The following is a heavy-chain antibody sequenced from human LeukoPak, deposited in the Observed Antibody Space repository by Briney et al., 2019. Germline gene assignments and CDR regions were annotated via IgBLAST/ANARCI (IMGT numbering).Heavy chain of an antibody. D-gene: IGHD5-12*01. CDR2: ISSSGSYI. CDR3: ARVGLRRTDAFDI. CDR1: GFTFSSYS. V-gene: IGHV3-21*01. Sequence: GGSLRLSCAASGFTFSSYSMNWVRQAPGKGLEWVSSISSSGSYIYYADSVKGRFTISRDNAKNSLYLQMNSLRAEDTAVYYCARVGLRRTDAFDIWGQGTMVTVSS. J-gene: IGHJ3*02.